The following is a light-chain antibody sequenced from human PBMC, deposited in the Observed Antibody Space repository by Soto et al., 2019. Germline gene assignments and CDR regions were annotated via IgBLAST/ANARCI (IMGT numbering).Light chain of an antibody. Sequence: ENVLTQSPGTLSLSPGERATLSCRASQSVSSNYVAWYQQKPGQAPRLLVYGASSRATGIPDRFSGSGSGTDFTLTISRLEPEDSATYYCLQDINYPWTFGQGTKVEIK. V-gene: IGKV3-20*01. CDR3: LQDINYPWT. J-gene: IGKJ1*01. CDR2: GAS. CDR1: QSVSSNY.